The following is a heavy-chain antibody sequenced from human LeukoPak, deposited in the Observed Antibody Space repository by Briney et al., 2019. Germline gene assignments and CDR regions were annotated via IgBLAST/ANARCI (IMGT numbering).Heavy chain of an antibody. CDR3: ASSGDTATSIDY. D-gene: IGHD5-18*01. CDR1: GYTFTDYY. Sequence: ASVKVSCKASGYTFTDYYMHWVRQAPGQGLEWMGWITPNSGGTNHAQKFQGRVTMTRDTSISTAYMELSRLRSDDTAVYYCASSGDTATSIDYWGQETLVTVSS. V-gene: IGHV1-2*02. CDR2: ITPNSGGT. J-gene: IGHJ4*02.